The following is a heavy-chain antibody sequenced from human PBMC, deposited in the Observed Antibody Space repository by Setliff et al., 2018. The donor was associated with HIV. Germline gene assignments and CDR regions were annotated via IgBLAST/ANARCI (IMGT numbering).Heavy chain of an antibody. CDR3: ARKSTLRYYYGSGSLDAFDI. CDR1: GGSISSTKW. D-gene: IGHD3-10*01. Sequence: SETLSLTCEVSGGSISSTKWWNWVRQPPGKGLEWIGEIYQSGTINYNPSLKSRVTMSVDTSNNQFSLELSSVTAADTAVYYCARKSTLRYYYGSGSLDAFDIWGQGTKVTVSS. CDR2: IYQSGTI. J-gene: IGHJ3*02. V-gene: IGHV4-4*02.